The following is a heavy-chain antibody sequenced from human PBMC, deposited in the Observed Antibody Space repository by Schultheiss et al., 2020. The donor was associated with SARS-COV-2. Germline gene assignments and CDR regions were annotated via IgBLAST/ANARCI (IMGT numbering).Heavy chain of an antibody. CDR3: ATGWFSYGYPFDY. CDR1: GFTFSSYA. CDR2: ISYDGSNK. Sequence: GGSLRLSCAASGFTFSSYAMHWVRQAPGKGLEWVAVISYDGSNKYYADSVKGRFTISRDNSKNTMYLDMNSLRVEDTAVFYCATGWFSYGYPFDYWGQGTLVTVSS. J-gene: IGHJ4*02. V-gene: IGHV3-30*04. D-gene: IGHD5-18*01.